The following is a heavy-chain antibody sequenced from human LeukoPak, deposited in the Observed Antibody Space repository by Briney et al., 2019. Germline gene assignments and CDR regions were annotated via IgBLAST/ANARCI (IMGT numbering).Heavy chain of an antibody. D-gene: IGHD4-17*01. V-gene: IGHV4-39*07. Sequence: PSETLSLTCTVSGGSISSYYWGWIRQPPGKGLEWIGSIYRRGSTYYNPSLKSRVTISVDTSKNQFSLKVSAVTAADTAVYYCARAPTVTNWYFDLWGRGTLVTVSS. CDR2: IYRRGST. J-gene: IGHJ2*01. CDR1: GGSISSYY. CDR3: ARAPTVTNWYFDL.